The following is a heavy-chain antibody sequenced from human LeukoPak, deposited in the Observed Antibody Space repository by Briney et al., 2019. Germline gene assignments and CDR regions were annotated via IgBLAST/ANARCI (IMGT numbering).Heavy chain of an antibody. CDR3: ARVVHTYYYGSGSYYNWSDP. D-gene: IGHD3-10*01. CDR1: GGPISSSSYY. CDR2: IYYSGST. J-gene: IGHJ5*02. V-gene: IGHV4-39*07. Sequence: SETLSLTCTVSGGPISSSSYYWGWIRQPPGKGLEWIGSIYYSGSTYYNPSLKSRVTISVDTSKNQFSLKLSSVTAADAAVYYCARVVHTYYYGSGSYYNWSDPWGQGTLVTVSS.